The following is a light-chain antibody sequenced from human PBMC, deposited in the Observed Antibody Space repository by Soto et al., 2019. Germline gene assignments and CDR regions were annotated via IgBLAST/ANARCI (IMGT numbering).Light chain of an antibody. J-gene: IGLJ2*01. Sequence: QSVLTQPPSVSGAPGQRVTISCTGNNSNIGAGYDVHWYQQLPGTAPKLFIYGNINRPSGVPDRFSGSKSGASVSLAITGLQVEDEADYYCQSYDSRLSAWVFGGGTQLTVL. V-gene: IGLV1-40*01. CDR2: GNI. CDR1: NSNIGAGYD. CDR3: QSYDSRLSAWV.